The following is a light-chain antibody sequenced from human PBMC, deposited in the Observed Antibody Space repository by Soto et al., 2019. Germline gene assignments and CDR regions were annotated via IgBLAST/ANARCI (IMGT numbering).Light chain of an antibody. J-gene: IGLJ2*01. CDR3: SAWDDSLTSVV. CDR2: SDN. CDR1: SSNIGCNI. V-gene: IGLV1-44*01. Sequence: QAVVTQAPSASGTPGQRVTISCSGRSSNIGCNIVNWYQQLSGTAPKLLIYSDNQRPSGVPDRFSGSKSGTSASLAISGLQSEDEADYYCSAWDDSLTSVVFGGGTKLTVL.